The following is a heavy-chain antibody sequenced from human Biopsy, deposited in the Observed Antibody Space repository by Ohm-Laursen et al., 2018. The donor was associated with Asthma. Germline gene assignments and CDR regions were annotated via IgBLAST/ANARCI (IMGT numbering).Heavy chain of an antibody. V-gene: IGHV4-31*03. CDR2: IHHSGTS. J-gene: IGHJ4*02. Sequence: TLSLTCPVSGDSITSGGCCWNWIRQHPGKGLEWIGYIHHSGTSYFNPSLKSRVSFSRDTSKNQFSLRLSPVTAADTAMYYCARIPRRSGSYFVDYWGQGTLVTVSS. CDR1: GDSITSGGCC. D-gene: IGHD3-22*01. CDR3: ARIPRRSGSYFVDY.